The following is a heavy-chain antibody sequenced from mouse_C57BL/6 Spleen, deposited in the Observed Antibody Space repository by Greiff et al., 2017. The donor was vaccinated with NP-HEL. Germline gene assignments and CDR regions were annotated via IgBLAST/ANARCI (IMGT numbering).Heavy chain of an antibody. D-gene: IGHD2-4*01. J-gene: IGHJ4*01. V-gene: IGHV2-2*01. Sequence: VKLVESGPGLVQPSQSLSITCTVSGFSLTSYGVHWVRQSPGKGLEWLGVIWSGGSTDYNAAFISRLSISKDNSKSQVFFKMNSLQADDTAIYYCARKGVYDYGYAMDYWGQGTSVTVSS. CDR1: GFSLTSYG. CDR3: ARKGVYDYGYAMDY. CDR2: IWSGGST.